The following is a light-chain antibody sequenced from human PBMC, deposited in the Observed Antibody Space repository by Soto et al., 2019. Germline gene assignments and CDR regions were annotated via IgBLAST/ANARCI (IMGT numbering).Light chain of an antibody. Sequence: EIVLTQSPCTLSFSPGERATLSCRASQSLTNNYFAWYQQKPGQAPRLLIYGASSRATGIPDRFSGSGSGTDFTLTISRLEPEDFAVYYCQQYGSSPITFGQGTRLEIK. J-gene: IGKJ5*01. CDR1: QSLTNNY. CDR3: QQYGSSPIT. CDR2: GAS. V-gene: IGKV3-20*01.